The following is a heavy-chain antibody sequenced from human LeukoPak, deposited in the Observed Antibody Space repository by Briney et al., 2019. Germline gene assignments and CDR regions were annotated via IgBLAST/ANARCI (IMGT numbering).Heavy chain of an antibody. J-gene: IGHJ4*02. CDR2: ISSSGSTI. D-gene: IGHD2-15*01. Sequence: GGSLRLSCAASGFTFSSYEMNWVRQAPGKGLEWVSYISSSGSTIYYADSVKGRFTISRDNAKNSLYLQMYSLRAEDTAVYYCARACSGGSCYFDYWGQGTLVTVSS. V-gene: IGHV3-48*03. CDR1: GFTFSSYE. CDR3: ARACSGGSCYFDY.